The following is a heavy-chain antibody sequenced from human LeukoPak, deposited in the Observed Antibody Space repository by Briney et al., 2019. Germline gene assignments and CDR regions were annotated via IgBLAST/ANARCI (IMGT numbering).Heavy chain of an antibody. Sequence: ASVKVSCKASGYTFTSYYMHWVRQAPGQGLEWMGIINPSGGSTSYAQKFQGRVTMTRDTSTSTVYMELSSLRSEDTAVYYCARVVRGYSYGRNWFDPWGQGTLVTVSS. V-gene: IGHV1-46*01. J-gene: IGHJ5*02. CDR3: ARVVRGYSYGRNWFDP. D-gene: IGHD5-18*01. CDR1: GYTFTSYY. CDR2: INPSGGST.